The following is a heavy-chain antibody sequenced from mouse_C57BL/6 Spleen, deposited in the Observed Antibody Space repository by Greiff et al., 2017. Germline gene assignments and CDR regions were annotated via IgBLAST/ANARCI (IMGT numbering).Heavy chain of an antibody. CDR3: AILSYGYDAYFDY. J-gene: IGHJ2*01. Sequence: QVQLQQPGAELVKPGASVKVSCKASGYTFTSYWMHWVKQRPGQGLEWIGRIRPSDSDTNYNQKFKGKATLTVDKSSSTAYMQLSSLTSEDSAVYYCAILSYGYDAYFDYWGQGTTLTVSS. D-gene: IGHD2-2*01. CDR1: GYTFTSYW. V-gene: IGHV1-74*01. CDR2: IRPSDSDT.